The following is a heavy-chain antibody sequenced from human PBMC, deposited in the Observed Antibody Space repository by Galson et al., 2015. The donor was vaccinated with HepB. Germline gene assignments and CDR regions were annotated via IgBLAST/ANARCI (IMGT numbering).Heavy chain of an antibody. CDR3: AGGGEDTSSWFFDS. D-gene: IGHD6-13*01. J-gene: IGHJ4*02. V-gene: IGHV1-8*01. Sequence: SVKVSCKASGYTFTSYDINWVRQASGQGLEWMGWMNPNSGYTGYVERFQDRVTMTWNTSISTAYMELRSLRSEDTAMYYCAGGGEDTSSWFFDSWGQGTLVTVSS. CDR2: MNPNSGYT. CDR1: GYTFTSYD.